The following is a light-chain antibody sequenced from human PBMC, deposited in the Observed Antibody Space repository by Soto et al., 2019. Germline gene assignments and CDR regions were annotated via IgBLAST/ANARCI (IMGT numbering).Light chain of an antibody. J-gene: IGKJ1*01. Sequence: EIVLTQSPGTLSLSPGERATLSCRASQSVSSSYLAWYQQKPGQAPRLLIYGASSRATGIPDRFIGSGSGTDFTLTISRLEPEDFAVYYCQQYGGSPAWTFGQGTKVEIK. CDR1: QSVSSSY. V-gene: IGKV3-20*01. CDR3: QQYGGSPAWT. CDR2: GAS.